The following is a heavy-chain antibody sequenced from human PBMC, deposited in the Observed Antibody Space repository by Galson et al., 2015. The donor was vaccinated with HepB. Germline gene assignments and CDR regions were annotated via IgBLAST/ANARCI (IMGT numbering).Heavy chain of an antibody. CDR2: ISAYNGNT. V-gene: IGHV1-18*01. Sequence: SVKVSCKASGYTFTSYGISWVRQAPGQGLEWMGWISAYNGNTNYAQKLQGRVTMTTDTSTSTAYMELRSLRSDDTAVYYCAGDDYSNYRAFDIWGQGTIVTVSS. CDR3: AGDDYSNYRAFDI. CDR1: GYTFTSYG. J-gene: IGHJ3*02. D-gene: IGHD4-11*01.